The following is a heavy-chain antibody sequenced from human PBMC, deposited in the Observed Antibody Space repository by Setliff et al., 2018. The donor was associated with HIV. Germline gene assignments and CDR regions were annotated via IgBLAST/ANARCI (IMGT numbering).Heavy chain of an antibody. V-gene: IGHV4-39*07. D-gene: IGHD6-13*01. CDR3: ASAVGSSSWLRALDY. CDR1: GGSMTSSNYY. Sequence: PSETLSLTCTVSGGSMTSSNYYWGWIRQSPGRGLEWIGSISSSGSTTYHPSLRSRVTVSAATSKNQFSLKLTSVTAADTAVYYCASAVGSSSWLRALDYWGQGTLVTVSS. J-gene: IGHJ4*02. CDR2: ISSSGST.